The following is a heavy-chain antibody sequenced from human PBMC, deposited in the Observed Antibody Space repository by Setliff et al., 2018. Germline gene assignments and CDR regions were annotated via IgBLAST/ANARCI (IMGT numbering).Heavy chain of an antibody. V-gene: IGHV3-11*04. CDR3: ARDLFRNSGGLYC. D-gene: IGHD1-7*01. J-gene: IGHJ4*02. Sequence: PGGSLRLSCGASGFTYKNDWVSWVRQVPGKGLEWLSKISGDGNTVYYADSVRGRFTISRDNAKNSLYLQMNSLRADDTAMYYCARDLFRNSGGLYCWGQGTLVTVSS. CDR1: GFTYKNDW. CDR2: ISGDGNTV.